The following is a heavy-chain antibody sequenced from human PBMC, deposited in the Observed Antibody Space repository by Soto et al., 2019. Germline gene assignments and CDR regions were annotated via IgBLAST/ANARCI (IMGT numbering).Heavy chain of an antibody. D-gene: IGHD2-15*01. V-gene: IGHV3-48*03. CDR2: ISSSGCTI. CDR1: GFTVSRYE. J-gene: IGHJ4*02. CDR3: AREILLCLDY. Sequence: EVQLVESGGGLVQPGGSLRLSCAASGFTVSRYEMNWVRQAPGKGLEWVSCISSSGCTIYYADSVKGRLTISRDNAKESLYLQMNSLRAEDTAVYYCAREILLCLDYWGQGTLVTVSS.